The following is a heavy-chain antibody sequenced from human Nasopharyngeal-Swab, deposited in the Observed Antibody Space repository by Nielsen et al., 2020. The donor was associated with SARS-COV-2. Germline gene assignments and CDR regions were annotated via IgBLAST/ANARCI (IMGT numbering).Heavy chain of an antibody. CDR2: IWYEGSNK. CDR1: GFTFSSYG. V-gene: IGHV3-33*01. J-gene: IGHJ6*03. D-gene: IGHD2-8*01. CDR3: ARDGPSGYCTNGVCYSYYMDV. Sequence: GESLKISCAASGFTFSSYGMHWVRQAPGKGLEWVAVIWYEGSNKYYADSVKGRFTISRDNPKNALYLQMNSLRAEDTAVYYCARDGPSGYCTNGVCYSYYMDVWDKGTTVTVSS.